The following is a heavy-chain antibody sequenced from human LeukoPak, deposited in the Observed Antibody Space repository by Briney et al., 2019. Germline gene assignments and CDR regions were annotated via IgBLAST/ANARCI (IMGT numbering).Heavy chain of an antibody. D-gene: IGHD3-10*01. J-gene: IGHJ4*02. V-gene: IGHV3-7*04. CDR2: IRQDGSVQ. Sequence: GGSLRLSCAASGFTFSSYWMSWVRQAPGKGLEWVANIRQDGSVQNYVDSVKGRFTISRDNPKNSLYLQMNSLRAEDTSVYYCARGITMANWGQGTLVTVSS. CDR1: GFTFSSYW. CDR3: ARGITMAN.